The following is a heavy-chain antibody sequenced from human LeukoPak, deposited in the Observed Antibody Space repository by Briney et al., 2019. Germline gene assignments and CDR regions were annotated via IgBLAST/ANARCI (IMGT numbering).Heavy chain of an antibody. J-gene: IGHJ4*02. CDR1: GFTFSSYG. CDR2: ISSSSSYI. D-gene: IGHD6-13*01. CDR3: ARTAIAAAGTALGY. Sequence: GGSLRLSCAASGFTFSSYGMHWVRQAPGKGLEWVSSISSSSSYIYYADSVKGRFTISRDNAKNSLYLQMNSLRAEDTAVYYCARTAIAAAGTALGYWGQGTLVTVSS. V-gene: IGHV3-21*01.